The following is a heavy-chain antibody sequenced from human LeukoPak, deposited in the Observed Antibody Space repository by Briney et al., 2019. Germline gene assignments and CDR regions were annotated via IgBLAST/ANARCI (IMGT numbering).Heavy chain of an antibody. CDR3: ARWGPKNFDY. V-gene: IGHV4-59*08. D-gene: IGHD3-16*01. CDR1: GGSISSYY. Sequence: SETLSLTCTVSGGSISSYYWSWIWQPPGKGLEWIGYIYYSGSTNYNPSLKSRVTISVDTSKNQFSLKLSSVTAADTAVYYCARWGPKNFDYWGQGTLVTVSS. J-gene: IGHJ4*02. CDR2: IYYSGST.